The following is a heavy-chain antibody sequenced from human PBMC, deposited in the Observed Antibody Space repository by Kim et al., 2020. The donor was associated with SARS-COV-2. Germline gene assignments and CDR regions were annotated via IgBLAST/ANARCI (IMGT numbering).Heavy chain of an antibody. D-gene: IGHD2-15*01. CDR3: ARFSSIGVTLLIWDFDL. CDR2: ISSSGSNI. CDR1: GFTFSDYY. J-gene: IGHJ2*01. V-gene: IGHV3-11*04. Sequence: GGSLRLSCAASGFTFSDYYMSWIRQAPGKGLEWISYISSSGSNIYYADSIQGRFSVSRDDTKNSLHLQMNSLRAEDTAVYYCARFSSIGVTLLIWDFDLWGHGTVLSVSS.